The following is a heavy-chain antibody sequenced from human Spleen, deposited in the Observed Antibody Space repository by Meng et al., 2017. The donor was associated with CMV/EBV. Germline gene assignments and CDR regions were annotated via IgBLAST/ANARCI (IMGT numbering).Heavy chain of an antibody. J-gene: IGHJ1*01. CDR2: INHSGST. CDR3: ARLDCSGGSCYPIGYFQH. D-gene: IGHD2-15*01. V-gene: IGHV4-34*01. Sequence: VQLQQWGAGLLKPSETLSLTCAVYGGSFSGYYWSWIRQPPGKGLEWIGEINHSGSTNYNPSLKSRVTISVDTSKNQFSLKLSSVTAADTAVYYCARLDCSGGSCYPIGYFQHWGQGTLVTVSS. CDR1: GGSFSGYY.